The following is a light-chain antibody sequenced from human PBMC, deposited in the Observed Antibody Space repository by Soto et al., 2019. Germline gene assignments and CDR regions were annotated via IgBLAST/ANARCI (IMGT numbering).Light chain of an antibody. CDR2: EGT. V-gene: IGLV2-23*01. CDR1: SSDVGSYNL. J-gene: IGLJ1*01. Sequence: QYALTQPASVSGSPVQSITISCTGTSSDVGSYNLVSWYQQHPGKAPKLMIYEGTKRPSGVSDRFSGSRSGNTASLTISGLQAEDEADYYCCSYASSSTYVFGTGTKVTVL. CDR3: CSYASSSTYV.